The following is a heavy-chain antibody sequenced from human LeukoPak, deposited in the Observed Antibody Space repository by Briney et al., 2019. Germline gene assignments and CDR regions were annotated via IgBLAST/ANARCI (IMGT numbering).Heavy chain of an antibody. J-gene: IGHJ4*02. D-gene: IGHD3-22*01. CDR3: AKEPYYYDSSGYYYFPYYFDY. V-gene: IGHV3-23*01. CDR2: ISGSGGST. Sequence: GGSLRLSCAASGFTFSSYAMSWVRQAPGKGLEWVSAISGSGGSTYYADSVKGRFTISRDNSKNPLYLQMNSLRAEDTAVYYCAKEPYYYDSSGYYYFPYYFDYWGQGTLVTVSS. CDR1: GFTFSSYA.